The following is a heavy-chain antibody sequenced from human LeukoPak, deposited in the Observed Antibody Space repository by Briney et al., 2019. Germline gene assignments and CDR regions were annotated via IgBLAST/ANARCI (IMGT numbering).Heavy chain of an antibody. CDR1: GFTFSSYG. V-gene: IGHV3-30*18. J-gene: IGHJ4*02. Sequence: YPGGSLRLSCAASGFTFSSYGMHWVRQAPGKGLEWVAVISYDGPNKYYADPVKGRFTISRDDSKSTLYLQMNSLRAEDTAVYYCAKEKLPSGYSFLTDYWGQGTLVTVSS. CDR3: AKEKLPSGYSFLTDY. D-gene: IGHD5-18*01. CDR2: ISYDGPNK.